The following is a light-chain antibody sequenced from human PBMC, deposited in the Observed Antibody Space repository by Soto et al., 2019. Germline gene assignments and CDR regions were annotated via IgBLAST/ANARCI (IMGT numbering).Light chain of an antibody. CDR1: QRVSNDF. J-gene: IGKJ3*01. CDR2: GAS. V-gene: IGKV3-20*01. CDR3: HQYGSSPLT. Sequence: EIVLTQSPGTLSLSPGERATLSCRASQRVSNDFLAWYQQIPGQSPRLLIYGASSRATGIPDRFSGGGSGTDFTLTISRLEPEDFAVYYCHQYGSSPLTFGPGTKVDIK.